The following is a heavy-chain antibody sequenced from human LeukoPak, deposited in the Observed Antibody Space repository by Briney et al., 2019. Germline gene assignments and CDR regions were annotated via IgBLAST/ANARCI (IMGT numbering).Heavy chain of an antibody. CDR1: GFTFSSYD. V-gene: IGHV3-13*01. CDR3: ARGYAVTTGSNYGMDV. J-gene: IGHJ6*02. CDR2: IGTAGDT. D-gene: IGHD4-11*01. Sequence: GGSLRLSCAASGFTFSSYDMHWVRQATGKGLEWVSAIGTAGDTYYPGSVKGRFTISRENAKNSLYLQMNSLRAGDTAVYYCARGYAVTTGSNYGMDVWGQGTTVTVSS.